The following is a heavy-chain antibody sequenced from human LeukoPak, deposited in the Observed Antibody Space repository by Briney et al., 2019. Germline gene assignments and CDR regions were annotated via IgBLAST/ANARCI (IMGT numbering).Heavy chain of an antibody. Sequence: QPGGSLRLSCAASGLTFGIFEMAWVRQPPGRGLDWVSQISGGGTSIYYADSVKGRFAISRDNAKNSLFLQMSSLRVEDTAVYYCARDERYTYGYGLGHRYRMDVWGKGTTVTVSS. CDR1: GLTFGIFE. V-gene: IGHV3-48*03. D-gene: IGHD5-18*01. J-gene: IGHJ6*03. CDR2: ISGGGTSI. CDR3: ARDERYTYGYGLGHRYRMDV.